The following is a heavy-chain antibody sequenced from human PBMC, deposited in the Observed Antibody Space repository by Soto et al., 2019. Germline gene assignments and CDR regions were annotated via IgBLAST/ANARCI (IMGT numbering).Heavy chain of an antibody. J-gene: IGHJ6*02. Sequence: PSETLSLTCAVYGGCFSGYYWSWIRQPPGKGLEWIGEINHSGSTNYNPSLKSRVTISVDTSKNQFSLKLSSVTAADTAVYYCARGIVTMVRGVITPRSYGMDVWGQGTTVTVSS. V-gene: IGHV4-34*01. CDR1: GGCFSGYY. CDR2: INHSGST. D-gene: IGHD3-10*01. CDR3: ARGIVTMVRGVITPRSYGMDV.